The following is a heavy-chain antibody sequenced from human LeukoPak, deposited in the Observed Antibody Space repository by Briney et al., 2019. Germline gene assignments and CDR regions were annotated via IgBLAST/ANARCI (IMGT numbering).Heavy chain of an antibody. CDR1: GGSISSGDYY. CDR3: AREELGAFDY. V-gene: IGHV4-30-4*08. J-gene: IGHJ4*02. CDR2: IYYSGST. D-gene: IGHD1-26*01. Sequence: SETLSLTCTVSGGSISSGDYYWSWIRQPPGKGLEWIGYIYYSGSTYYIPSLKSRVTISVDTSKNQFSLKLSSVTAADTAVYYCAREELGAFDYWGQGTLVTVSS.